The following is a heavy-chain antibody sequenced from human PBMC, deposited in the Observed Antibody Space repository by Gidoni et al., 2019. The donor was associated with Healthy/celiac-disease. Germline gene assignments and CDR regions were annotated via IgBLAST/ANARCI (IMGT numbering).Heavy chain of an antibody. Sequence: QVQLVESGGGVVQPGRSLRLSCAASGFPFSDYAMHWVRQAPGKGLEWVALISDGGSHKYYADSVKGRFTISRDDYKNTLYLQMNSLRPEDTAVYYCARGRTEWELPSSPTHWGQGTLVTVSS. CDR1: GFPFSDYA. V-gene: IGHV3-30*03. CDR2: ISDGGSHK. D-gene: IGHD1-26*01. CDR3: ARGRTEWELPSSPTH. J-gene: IGHJ4*02.